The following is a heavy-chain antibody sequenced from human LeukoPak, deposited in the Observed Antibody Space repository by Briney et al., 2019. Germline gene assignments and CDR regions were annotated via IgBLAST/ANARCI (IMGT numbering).Heavy chain of an antibody. CDR3: ARDDILTGYGDY. D-gene: IGHD3-9*01. Sequence: PSETLSLTCTVSGGSISSYYWSWIRQPPGKGLEWIGSIYHSGSTYYNPSLKSRVTISVDTSKNQFSLKLSSVTAADTAVYYCARDDILTGYGDYWGQGTLVTVSS. CDR2: IYHSGST. J-gene: IGHJ4*02. CDR1: GGSISSYY. V-gene: IGHV4-38-2*02.